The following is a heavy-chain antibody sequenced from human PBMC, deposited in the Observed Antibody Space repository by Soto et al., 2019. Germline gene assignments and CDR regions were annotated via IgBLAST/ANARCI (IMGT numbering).Heavy chain of an antibody. V-gene: IGHV3-74*01. CDR3: XXXREGYYYGLDV. CDR2: INSDGSST. CDR1: RFTFSSYW. J-gene: IGHJ6*02. Sequence: EERLVESGGGSVQPGGSLRLSCAASRFTFSSYWMYWVRQAPGKGLVWVSRINSDGSSTRYADSVKGRFSISRDNSKSTLYLQMNTLRAEDTXXXXXXXXREGYYYGLDVWGQGTTVTXSS. D-gene: IGHD1-26*01.